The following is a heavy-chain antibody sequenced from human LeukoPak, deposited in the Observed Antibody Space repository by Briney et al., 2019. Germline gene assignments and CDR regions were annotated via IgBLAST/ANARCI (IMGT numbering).Heavy chain of an antibody. D-gene: IGHD3-22*01. CDR3: VNLDYDRAIDI. V-gene: IGHV4-39*01. Sequence: SETLSLTCNVSGGSISSSSYYWGWIRQPPGKGLEWIGSFYCSGSTDYNPSLKTRVTISVDTSKNQFSLKLSSVTAADTAVYYCVNLDYDRAIDIWGQGTMVTVSS. CDR1: GGSISSSSYY. J-gene: IGHJ3*02. CDR2: FYCSGST.